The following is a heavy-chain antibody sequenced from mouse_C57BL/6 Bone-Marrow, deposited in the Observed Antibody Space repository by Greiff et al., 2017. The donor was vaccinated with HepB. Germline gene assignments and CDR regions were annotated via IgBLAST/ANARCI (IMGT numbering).Heavy chain of an antibody. CDR2: INPNNGGT. Sequence: EVQLQQSGPELVKPGASVKIPCKASGYTFTDYNMDWVKQSHGKSLEWIGDINPNNGGTIYNQKFKGKATLTVDKSSSTAYMELRSLTSEDTAVYYCARRKGYYPRDFDVWGTGTTVTVSS. D-gene: IGHD1-1*01. CDR1: GYTFTDYN. J-gene: IGHJ1*03. CDR3: ARRKGYYPRDFDV. V-gene: IGHV1-18*01.